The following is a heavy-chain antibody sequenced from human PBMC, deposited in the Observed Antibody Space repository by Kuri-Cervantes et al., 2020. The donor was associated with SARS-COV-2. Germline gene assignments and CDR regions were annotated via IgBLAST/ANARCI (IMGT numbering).Heavy chain of an antibody. V-gene: IGHV3-30*03. CDR2: ISDDEVSK. Sequence: GGSLRLSCVASGFTFSNYGMHWVRQAPGKRLEWVAVISDDEVSKHYADSVNGRFTISRDKSKNTLYLQMTSLRPGDTAIYYCARPRKPVYYYHGMDVWGQGTMVTVSS. CDR3: ARPRKPVYYYHGMDV. D-gene: IGHD1-14*01. CDR1: GFTFSNYG. J-gene: IGHJ6*02.